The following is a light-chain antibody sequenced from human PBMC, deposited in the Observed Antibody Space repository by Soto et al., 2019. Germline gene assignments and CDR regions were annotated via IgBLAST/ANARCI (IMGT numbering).Light chain of an antibody. J-gene: IGLJ2*01. CDR2: HVS. V-gene: IGLV2-11*01. CDR1: SGDVGGYDF. CDR3: TSHTSTNTLI. Sequence: QSALTQPRSVSGSPGQSVTIFCTGTSGDVGGYDFVSWYQQNPGKAPSLMIFHVSQRPSGVPDRFSGSKSGNTASLMISGLQAEDEAHYYCTSHTSTNTLILGGGTKVTVL.